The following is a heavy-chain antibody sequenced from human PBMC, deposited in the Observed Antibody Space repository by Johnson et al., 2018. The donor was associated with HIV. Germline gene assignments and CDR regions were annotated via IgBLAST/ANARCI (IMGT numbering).Heavy chain of an antibody. J-gene: IGHJ3*02. D-gene: IGHD4-17*01. CDR3: ARAPPAQYGDYGAVDI. CDR1: GFTFSTYA. V-gene: IGHV3-30-3*01. Sequence: HVQLVEFGGGVAQPGRSLRLSCTASGFTFSTYAMHWVRQAPGKGLEWVAIISYDGNNKYYADSVKGRFTISRDNSKNTLYLQMISLRAEDTAVYFCARAPPAQYGDYGAVDIWGQGTMVTVSS. CDR2: ISYDGNNK.